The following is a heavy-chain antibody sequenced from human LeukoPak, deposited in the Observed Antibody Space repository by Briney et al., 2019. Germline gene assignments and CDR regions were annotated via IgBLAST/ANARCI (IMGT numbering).Heavy chain of an antibody. CDR2: INPNSGGT. CDR1: GGTFSSYA. J-gene: IGHJ4*02. V-gene: IGHV1-2*02. CDR3: ARGYDSSGYLFDY. D-gene: IGHD3-22*01. Sequence: GASVKVSCKASGGTFSSYAISWVRQAPGQGLEWMGWINPNSGGTNYAQKFQGRVTMTRDTSISTAYMELSRLRSDDTAVYYCARGYDSSGYLFDYWGQGTLVTVSS.